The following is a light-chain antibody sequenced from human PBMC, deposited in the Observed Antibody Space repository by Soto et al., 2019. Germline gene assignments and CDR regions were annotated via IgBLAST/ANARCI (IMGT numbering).Light chain of an antibody. V-gene: IGKV3-20*01. CDR1: QSVSSSY. CDR2: GAS. J-gene: IGKJ2*01. CDR3: PEYGSSPYT. Sequence: EIVLTQSPGTLSLSPGERATLSCRASQSVSSSYLAWYQQKPGQAPRLLIYGASSRATGIPDRFSASGSGTDFTLTISRLETEDFAVYYCPEYGSSPYTFGRGTKLVIK.